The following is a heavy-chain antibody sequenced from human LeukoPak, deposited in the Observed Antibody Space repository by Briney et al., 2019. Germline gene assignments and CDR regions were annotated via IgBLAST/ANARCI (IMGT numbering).Heavy chain of an antibody. CDR1: GFTFSSYA. CDR3: AKDRPNYHESNGHYYRPNGDY. D-gene: IGHD3-22*01. Sequence: GGSLRLSCAASGFTFSSYAMSWVRQAPGKGLEWVSSISSSGDRTFYADSVKDRFTISRDNSENTLYLQMSRLRAEDTAVYYCAKDRPNYHESNGHYYRPNGDYWGQGTLVTVSS. CDR2: ISSSGDRT. V-gene: IGHV3-23*01. J-gene: IGHJ4*02.